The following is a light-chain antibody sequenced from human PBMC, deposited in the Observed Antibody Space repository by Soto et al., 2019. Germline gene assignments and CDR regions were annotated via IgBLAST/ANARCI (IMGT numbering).Light chain of an antibody. CDR2: NNN. Sequence: QSVLTQPPSASGTPGQRVTISCSGSRASIGSNTVTWYQHLPGAAPKLLVYNNNQRPSGVPDRFSGSKSDTSASLAISGLQFEDEAVYYCAAWEDSLSGPVFGRGTKLTVL. J-gene: IGLJ3*02. CDR1: RASIGSNT. CDR3: AAWEDSLSGPV. V-gene: IGLV1-44*01.